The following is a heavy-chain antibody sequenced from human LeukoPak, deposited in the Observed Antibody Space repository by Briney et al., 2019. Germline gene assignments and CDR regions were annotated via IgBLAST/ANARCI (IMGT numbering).Heavy chain of an antibody. CDR1: GYTFTGYY. D-gene: IGHD6-13*01. CDR3: ARDYSSSWYYFSLCYFDY. J-gene: IGHJ4*02. Sequence: ASVKVSCKASGYTFTGYYMHWVRQAPGQGLEWMGWINPNSGGTNYAQKFQGRVTMTRDTSISTAYMELSRLRSDDTAVYYCARDYSSSWYYFSLCYFDYWGQGTLGTVSS. V-gene: IGHV1-2*02. CDR2: INPNSGGT.